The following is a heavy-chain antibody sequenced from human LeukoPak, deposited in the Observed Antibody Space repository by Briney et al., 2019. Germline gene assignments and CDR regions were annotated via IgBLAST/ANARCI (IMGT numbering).Heavy chain of an antibody. Sequence: GGSLRLSCAASGFTFSSYAMSWVRQAPGKGLEWVSAISGSGGSTYYADSVKGRFTISRDNSKNTLYQQMNSLRAEDTAVYYCAKESDGRYFDWQSGYSYGLGYYYGMDVWGQGTTVTVSS. V-gene: IGHV3-23*01. CDR3: AKESDGRYFDWQSGYSYGLGYYYGMDV. D-gene: IGHD5-18*01. CDR1: GFTFSSYA. CDR2: ISGSGGST. J-gene: IGHJ6*02.